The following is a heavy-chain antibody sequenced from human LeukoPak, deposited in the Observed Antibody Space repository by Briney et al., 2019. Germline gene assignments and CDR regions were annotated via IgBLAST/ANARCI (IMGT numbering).Heavy chain of an antibody. CDR2: MNPNSGNT. CDR3: ARMTNRYDFWSGYYNILDYFDY. D-gene: IGHD3-3*01. Sequence: ASVKVSCKASGYTFTSYDINWVRQATGQGLEWMGWMNPNSGNTGYAQKFQGRVTITRNTSISTAYMELSGLRSEDTAVYYCARMTNRYDFWSGYYNILDYFDYWGQGTLVTVSS. J-gene: IGHJ4*02. CDR1: GYTFTSYD. V-gene: IGHV1-8*03.